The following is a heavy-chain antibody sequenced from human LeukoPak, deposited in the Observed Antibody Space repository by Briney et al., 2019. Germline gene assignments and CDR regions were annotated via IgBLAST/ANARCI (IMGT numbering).Heavy chain of an antibody. CDR1: GYTFTSYY. Sequence: GASVKVSCKASGYTFTSYYMHWVRQAPGQGLEWMGIINPSGGSTSYAQKSQGRVTMTRDTSTSTVYMELSSLRSEDTAVYYCARDISPYYFDNWGQGTLVTVSS. CDR3: ARDISPYYFDN. V-gene: IGHV1-46*01. CDR2: INPSGGST. J-gene: IGHJ4*02.